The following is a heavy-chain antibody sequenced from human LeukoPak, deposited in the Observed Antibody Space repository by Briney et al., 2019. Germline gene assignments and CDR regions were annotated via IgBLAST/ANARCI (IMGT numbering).Heavy chain of an antibody. D-gene: IGHD3-22*01. J-gene: IGHJ4*02. CDR1: GYTFTTYY. CDR3: ARGSNYYYDVTADYPRY. CDR2: INPSGGTT. Sequence: ASVRLSCKTSGYTFTTYYIHWVRQAPGQGLEWLGIINPSGGTTTYAQKFQGRVTMTRDTSTSTVYMELNTLRSEDTAVYYCARGSNYYYDVTADYPRYWGQGTLVTVSS. V-gene: IGHV1-46*01.